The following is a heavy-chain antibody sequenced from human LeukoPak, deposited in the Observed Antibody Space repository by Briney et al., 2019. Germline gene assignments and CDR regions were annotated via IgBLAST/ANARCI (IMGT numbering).Heavy chain of an antibody. J-gene: IGHJ6*02. D-gene: IGHD6-6*01. CDR1: GFTFSSYG. CDR2: ISYDGSNK. CDR3: AKKPHTPLIAARPGPYHYGMDI. Sequence: GWSLRLSCAASGFTFSSYGMHWVRKARGEGLEMVPVISYDGSNKSYADSVKGRFTISRDNSKNTLYLQMNSIRAEDTAVYYYAKKPHTPLIAARPGPYHYGMDISGQGDTVTASS. V-gene: IGHV3-30*18.